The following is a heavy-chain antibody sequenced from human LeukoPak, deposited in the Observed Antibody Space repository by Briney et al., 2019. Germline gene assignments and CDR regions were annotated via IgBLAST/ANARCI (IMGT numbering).Heavy chain of an antibody. CDR1: GFTFGDYA. CDR3: TRDLQPVVPAADYYFDY. J-gene: IGHJ4*02. V-gene: IGHV3-49*04. CDR2: IRSKAYGGTT. D-gene: IGHD2-2*01. Sequence: GRSLRLSCTASGFTFGDYAMSWVRQAPGKGLEWVGFIRSKAYGGTTEYAASVKGRFTISRDGSKSIAYLQMNSLKTEDTAVYYCTRDLQPVVPAADYYFDYWGQGTLVTVSS.